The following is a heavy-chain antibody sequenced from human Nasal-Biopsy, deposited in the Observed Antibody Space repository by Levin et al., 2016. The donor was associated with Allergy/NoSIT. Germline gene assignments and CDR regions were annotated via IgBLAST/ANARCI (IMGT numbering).Heavy chain of an antibody. D-gene: IGHD2-2*01. Sequence: ASVKVSCKASGYPFTTYGISWVRQAPGQGLEWMGWISAYNGDTKYAQKVQGRVTMTRDTSTSTAYMELRGLRSDDTAVYYCARRFCSTWSCPVRQHYYYYMDVWGKGTTVTVSS. J-gene: IGHJ6*03. CDR3: ARRFCSTWSCPVRQHYYYYMDV. CDR2: ISAYNGDT. CDR1: GYPFTTYG. V-gene: IGHV1-18*01.